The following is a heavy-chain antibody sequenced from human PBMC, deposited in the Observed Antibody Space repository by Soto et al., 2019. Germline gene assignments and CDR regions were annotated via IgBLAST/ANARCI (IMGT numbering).Heavy chain of an antibody. Sequence: QVQLVESGGGVVQPGRSLRLSCAASGFTFSNYGIHWVRQAPGRGLEWVAVIWNDGSKKYYADSVKGRFIISRDNSKSTLFRQMNSLSAEDTAVYFCARDRQAAARDFWSGYFGGNYYYGMDVWGQGTTVTVSS. J-gene: IGHJ6*02. CDR2: IWNDGSKK. D-gene: IGHD3-3*01. CDR3: ARDRQAAARDFWSGYFGGNYYYGMDV. V-gene: IGHV3-33*01. CDR1: GFTFSNYG.